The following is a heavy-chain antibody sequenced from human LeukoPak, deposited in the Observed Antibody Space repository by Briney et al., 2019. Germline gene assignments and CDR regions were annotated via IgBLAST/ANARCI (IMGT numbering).Heavy chain of an antibody. CDR1: GYRFTTYW. CDR2: FDPVEDET. V-gene: IGHV1-24*01. Sequence: GESLKISCNGSGYRFTTYWIGWVRQAPGKGLEWMGCFDPVEDETIYAQKFQGRVTMTEDTSTDIAYMELSSLRSEDTAVYFCATGAPFDYWGQGTLVTVSS. D-gene: IGHD3-16*01. J-gene: IGHJ4*02. CDR3: ATGAPFDY.